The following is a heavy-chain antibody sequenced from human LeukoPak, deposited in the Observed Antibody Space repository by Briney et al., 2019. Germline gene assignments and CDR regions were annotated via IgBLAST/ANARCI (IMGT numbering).Heavy chain of an antibody. D-gene: IGHD7-27*01. Sequence: AGGSLRLSCAASGFTFSSYWMSWVRQAPGKGLEWVANIKEDGSEKRYVDSVKGRFTISRDNANNSLFLQMNSLRAEDTAVYYCARDFPTGEHHWGQGTLVTVSS. CDR3: ARDFPTGEHH. J-gene: IGHJ5*02. V-gene: IGHV3-7*05. CDR1: GFTFSSYW. CDR2: IKEDGSEK.